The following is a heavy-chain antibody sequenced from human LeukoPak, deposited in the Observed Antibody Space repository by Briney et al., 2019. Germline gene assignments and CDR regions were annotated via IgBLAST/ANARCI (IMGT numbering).Heavy chain of an antibody. Sequence: GGSLRLSCAASGFTFSSYGMNWVRQAPGKGLEWVSSIRCVSSYIYYADSVKGRFTISRDNAKNSLYLQMNSLRAEDTAVYYCARAYSSYYYYYYMDVWGKGTTVTVSS. CDR3: ARAYSSYYYYYYMDV. V-gene: IGHV3-21*01. CDR1: GFTFSSYG. J-gene: IGHJ6*03. CDR2: IRCVSSYI. D-gene: IGHD6-13*01.